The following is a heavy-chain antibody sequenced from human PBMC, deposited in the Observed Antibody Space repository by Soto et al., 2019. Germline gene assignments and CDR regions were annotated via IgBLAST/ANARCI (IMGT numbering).Heavy chain of an antibody. J-gene: IGHJ6*02. CDR2: INPNSGGT. V-gene: IGHV1-2*02. CDR3: ARGLRYYDILTGYYNYYYGMDV. Sequence: ASVKVSCKASGYTFTGYYMHWVRQAPGQGLEWMGWINPNSGGTNYAQKFQGRVTMTRDTSISTAYMELSRLRSDDTAVYYCARGLRYYDILTGYYNYYYGMDVWGQGTTVTVSS. CDR1: GYTFTGYY. D-gene: IGHD3-9*01.